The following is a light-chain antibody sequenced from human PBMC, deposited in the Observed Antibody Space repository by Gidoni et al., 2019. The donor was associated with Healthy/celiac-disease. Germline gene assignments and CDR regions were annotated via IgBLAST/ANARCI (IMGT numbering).Light chain of an antibody. CDR3: QQRYSTPRWT. Sequence: DIQMTPSPSPLSASVRDRVTIISRASQSISSYLNWYQQKPGKAPKLLIYAAASLQNGGPSRFSGSGSGTDFTLTISSLLPEDVATYYCQQRYSTPRWTFGQGTKLEIK. J-gene: IGKJ2*02. V-gene: IGKV1-39*01. CDR2: AAA. CDR1: QSISSY.